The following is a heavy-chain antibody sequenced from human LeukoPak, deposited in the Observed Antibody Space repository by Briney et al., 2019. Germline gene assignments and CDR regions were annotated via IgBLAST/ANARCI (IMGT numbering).Heavy chain of an antibody. CDR1: GFTYSSHW. J-gene: IGHJ4*02. CDR3: ARAQAYCSGGSCYSMGFDS. Sequence: LPGGSLRLSCAASGFTYSSHWTHWVRQAPGEGLMWVSRINTDVRITNYADYVKGRLTISRDNAKNTLYLLLSSLRVEDTAVYYCARAQAYCSGGSCYSMGFDSWGQGTLVTVSS. V-gene: IGHV3-74*01. D-gene: IGHD2-15*01. CDR2: INTDVRIT.